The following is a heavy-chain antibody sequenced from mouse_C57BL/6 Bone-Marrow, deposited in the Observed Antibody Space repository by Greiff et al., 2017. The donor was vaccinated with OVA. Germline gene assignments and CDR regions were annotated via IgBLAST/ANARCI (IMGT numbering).Heavy chain of an antibody. CDR2: SRNKANDYTT. Sequence: EVHLVESGGGLVQSGRSLRLSCATSGFTFSDFYMEWVRQAPGKGLEWIAASRNKANDYTTEYSASVKGRFIVSRDTSQSILYLQMNALRAEDTAIYYCARDAPTITTVVANSLYWYFDVWGTGTTVTVSS. CDR1: GFTFSDFY. D-gene: IGHD1-1*01. CDR3: ARDAPTITTVVANSLYWYFDV. V-gene: IGHV7-1*01. J-gene: IGHJ1*03.